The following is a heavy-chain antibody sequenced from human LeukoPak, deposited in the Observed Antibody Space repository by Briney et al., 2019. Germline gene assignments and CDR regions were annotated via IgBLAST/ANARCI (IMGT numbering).Heavy chain of an antibody. CDR2: ISGSGGST. J-gene: IGHJ4*02. CDR3: AKDLDYGDFGDY. CDR1: GFTFSSYS. D-gene: IGHD4-17*01. V-gene: IGHV3-23*01. Sequence: PGGSLRLSCAASGFTFSSYSMNWVRQAPGKGLEWVSAISGSGGSTYYADSVKGRFTISRDNSKNTLYLQMNSLRAEDTAVYYCAKDLDYGDFGDYWGQGTLVTVSS.